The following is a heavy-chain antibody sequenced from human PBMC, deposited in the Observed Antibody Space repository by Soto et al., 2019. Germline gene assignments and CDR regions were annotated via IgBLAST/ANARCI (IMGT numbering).Heavy chain of an antibody. CDR3: TRVGPYDSQSYMFRYDRFDP. CDR1: GGSISYY. D-gene: IGHD3-10*01. CDR2: IYYSGST. J-gene: IGHJ5*02. Sequence: SETLSLTCTVSGGSISYYWSWIRQPPGKGLEWIGYIYYSGSTNYNSSLKSRFTISRDSARNTVYLQMNGLRVDDTAVYYCTRVGPYDSQSYMFRYDRFDPWGQGTQVTVSS. V-gene: IGHV4-59*12.